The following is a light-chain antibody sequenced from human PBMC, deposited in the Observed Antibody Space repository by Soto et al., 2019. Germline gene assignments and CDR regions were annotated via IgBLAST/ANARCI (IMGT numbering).Light chain of an antibody. CDR3: QQYGTSPTWT. CDR2: GAS. Sequence: EIVLTQSPGTLSLSPGERATLSCRASQSVSSRFLVWYQQRPGQAPRLLIYGASSRATGIPDRFSGSGAGTDFTLTISRLEPEDFAVYYCQQYGTSPTWTFGQGSKA. CDR1: QSVSSRF. V-gene: IGKV3-20*01. J-gene: IGKJ1*01.